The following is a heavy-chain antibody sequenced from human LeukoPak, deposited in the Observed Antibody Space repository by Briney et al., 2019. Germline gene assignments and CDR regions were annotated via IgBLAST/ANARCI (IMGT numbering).Heavy chain of an antibody. J-gene: IGHJ4*02. CDR2: IKPDGSDK. V-gene: IGHV3-7*03. CDR3: ARYYYDSSGYYYFDY. CDR1: GFTFSSYW. Sequence: GGSLRLSCAASGFTFSSYWMSWVRQAPGKGLEWVAQIKPDGSDKYYVDSVKGRFTISRDNAKNSLYLQMNSLRAEDTAVYYCARYYYDSSGYYYFDYWGQGTLVTVSS. D-gene: IGHD3-22*01.